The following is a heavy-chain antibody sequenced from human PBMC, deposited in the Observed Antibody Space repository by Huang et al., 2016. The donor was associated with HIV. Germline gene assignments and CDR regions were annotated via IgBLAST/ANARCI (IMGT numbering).Heavy chain of an antibody. V-gene: IGHV1-69*01. Sequence: QVQLVQSGAEVKKPGSSVKVSCKASGGTVSTYAISWVRQAPGQGRAWMGGISPIFGTANYAQKFQGTVTITADEFTSTAYMELSSLRSEDTALYYCARGRTRSSLYDSYYGLDVWGQGTTVTVSS. D-gene: IGHD6-6*01. J-gene: IGHJ6*02. CDR2: ISPIFGTA. CDR3: ARGRTRSSLYDSYYGLDV. CDR1: GGTVSTYA.